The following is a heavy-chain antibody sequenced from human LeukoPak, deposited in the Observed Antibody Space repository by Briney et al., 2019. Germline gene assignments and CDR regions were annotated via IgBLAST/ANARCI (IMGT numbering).Heavy chain of an antibody. J-gene: IGHJ4*02. D-gene: IGHD3-10*01. Sequence: GGSLRLSCAASGFTFSSNYMSWVRQAPGKGLEWVAVIYSGGSTYYAASVEGRFTISRDNSNNTLYLQMNSLRAEDTAVYYCARAMVRGVRRLYYFDYWGQGTLVTVSS. CDR1: GFTFSSNY. CDR3: ARAMVRGVRRLYYFDY. V-gene: IGHV3-53*01. CDR2: IYSGGST.